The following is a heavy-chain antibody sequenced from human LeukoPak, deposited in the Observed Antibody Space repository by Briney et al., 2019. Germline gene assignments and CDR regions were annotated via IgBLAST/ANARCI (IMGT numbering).Heavy chain of an antibody. CDR2: ISAYNGNT. Sequence: ASVKVSCKASGGTFSSYAISWVRQAPGQGLEWMGWISAYNGNTNYAQKLQGRVTMTADTSTSTAYMELRSLRSDDTAVYYCARARWTDFDYWGQGTLVTVSS. J-gene: IGHJ4*02. CDR3: ARARWTDFDY. D-gene: IGHD4-23*01. V-gene: IGHV1-18*01. CDR1: GGTFSSYA.